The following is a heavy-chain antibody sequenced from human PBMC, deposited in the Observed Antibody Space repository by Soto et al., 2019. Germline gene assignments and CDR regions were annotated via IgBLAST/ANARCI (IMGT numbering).Heavy chain of an antibody. CDR1: GYTFTSYG. CDR2: ISAYNGNT. Sequence: QVQLVQSGAEVKKPGASVKVSCKASGYTFTSYGISWVRQAPGQGLEWMGWISAYNGNTNYAQKLQGRVTMTTDTSTSTAYMELRSLRSADTAVYYCARLPYGITIPEGWFDPWGQGTLVTVSS. J-gene: IGHJ5*02. D-gene: IGHD3-3*01. V-gene: IGHV1-18*01. CDR3: ARLPYGITIPEGWFDP.